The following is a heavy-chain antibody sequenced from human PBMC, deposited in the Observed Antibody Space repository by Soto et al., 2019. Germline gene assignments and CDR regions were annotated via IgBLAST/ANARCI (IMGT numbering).Heavy chain of an antibody. Sequence: SVKVSCKASGGTFSSYAISWVRQAPGQGLEWMGGIIPIFGTANYAQKFQGRVTITADKSKSTAYMELSSLRSEDTAVYYCAREYTAMVPDGMDVWGQGTTVTVSS. CDR3: AREYTAMVPDGMDV. J-gene: IGHJ6*02. D-gene: IGHD5-18*01. V-gene: IGHV1-69*06. CDR2: IIPIFGTA. CDR1: GGTFSSYA.